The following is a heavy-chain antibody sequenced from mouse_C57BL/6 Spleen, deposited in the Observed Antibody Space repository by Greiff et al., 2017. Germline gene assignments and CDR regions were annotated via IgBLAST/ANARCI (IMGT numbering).Heavy chain of an antibody. V-gene: IGHV8-12*01. CDR1: GFSLSTSGMG. D-gene: IGHD4-1*01. J-gene: IGHJ3*01. Sequence: QVTLKVSGPGILQSSQTLSLTCSFSGFSLSTSGMGVSWIRQPSGKGLEWLAHIYWDDDKRYNPSLKSRLTISEDTSRNQVFLKITSVDTADTAKYCCARHWDGCAYWGQGTLVTVSA. CDR2: IYWDDDK. CDR3: ARHWDGCAY.